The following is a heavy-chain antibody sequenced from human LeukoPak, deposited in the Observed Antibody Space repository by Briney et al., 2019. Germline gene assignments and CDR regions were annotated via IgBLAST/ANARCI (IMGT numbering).Heavy chain of an antibody. Sequence: GGSLRLSCAASGFTFSSYAMSWVRQAPGKELEWVSAISGSGGSTYYADSVKGRFTISRDNSKNTLYLQMNSLRAEDTAVYYCAKDLVIVGLGLDDWGQGTLVTVSS. V-gene: IGHV3-23*01. D-gene: IGHD3-22*01. J-gene: IGHJ4*02. CDR2: ISGSGGST. CDR1: GFTFSSYA. CDR3: AKDLVIVGLGLDD.